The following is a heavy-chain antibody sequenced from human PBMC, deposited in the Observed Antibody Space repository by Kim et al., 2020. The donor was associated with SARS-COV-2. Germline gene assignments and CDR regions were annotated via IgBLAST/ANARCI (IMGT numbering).Heavy chain of an antibody. CDR1: GFTFSSYA. V-gene: IGHV3-30-3*01. Sequence: GGSLRLSCAASGFTFSSYAMHWVRQAPGKGLEWVAVISYDGSNKYYADSVKGRFTISRDNSKNTLYLQMNSLRAEDTAVYYCARGDWGPSSIAARQFDYWGQGTLVTVSS. D-gene: IGHD6-6*01. J-gene: IGHJ4*02. CDR3: ARGDWGPSSIAARQFDY. CDR2: ISYDGSNK.